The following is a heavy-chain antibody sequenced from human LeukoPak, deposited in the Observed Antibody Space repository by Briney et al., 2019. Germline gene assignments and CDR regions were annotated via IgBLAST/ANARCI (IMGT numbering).Heavy chain of an antibody. J-gene: IGHJ4*02. CDR1: KFAFSSYA. Sequence: GGSLRLSCAASKFAFSSYAMNWVRQAPGKGLEWVSAISGSGGSTYYADSVKGRFTISRDNSKNTLCLQMNSLRAEDTAVYYCAKDSNYYDSSGYYPTLDWGQGTLVTVSS. CDR3: AKDSNYYDSSGYYPTLD. CDR2: ISGSGGST. V-gene: IGHV3-23*01. D-gene: IGHD3-22*01.